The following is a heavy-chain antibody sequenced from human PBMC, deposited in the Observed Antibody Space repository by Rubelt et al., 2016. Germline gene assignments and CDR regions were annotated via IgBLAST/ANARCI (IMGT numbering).Heavy chain of an antibody. J-gene: IGHJ5*02. CDR3: ARIPGSGSSEINWFDP. Sequence: EVQLVQSGAEVKKPGESLRISCKGSGYSFTSYWISWVRQMPGKGLEWLGRLDPSYSYTNYSRSFKGHGTISADKSISTAYLQWSSLKASDTAMYYCARIPGSGSSEINWFDPWGQGTLVTVSS. D-gene: IGHD3-10*01. CDR1: GYSFTSYW. V-gene: IGHV5-10-1*03. CDR2: LDPSYSYT.